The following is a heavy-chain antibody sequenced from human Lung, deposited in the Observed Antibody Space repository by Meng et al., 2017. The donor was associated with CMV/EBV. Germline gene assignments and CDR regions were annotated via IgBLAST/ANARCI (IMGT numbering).Heavy chain of an antibody. CDR1: GFTFSTYD. J-gene: IGHJ4*02. V-gene: IGHV3-13*01. CDR3: ARARSSTHIDY. D-gene: IGHD5/OR15-5a*01. CDR2: IGTVGDT. Sequence: GEXXKISCTASGFTFSTYDFHWVRQPTGKGLEWVSSIGTVGDTYSIGSVKGRFIISREEAKNSVYLQLNGLRDGDTGLYYCARARSSTHIDYWGQGALVTVSS.